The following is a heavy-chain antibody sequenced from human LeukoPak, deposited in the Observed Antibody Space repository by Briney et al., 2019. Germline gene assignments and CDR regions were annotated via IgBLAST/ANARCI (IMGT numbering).Heavy chain of an antibody. Sequence: GASVKVSCKASGGTFSSYAISWVRQAPGQGLEWMGGIVPIFGTANYAQKFQGRVTITADESTSTAYMELSSLRSEDTAVYYCSCIIYYGSGSYSYWGQGTLVTVSS. V-gene: IGHV1-69*13. CDR1: GGTFSSYA. CDR2: IVPIFGTA. CDR3: SCIIYYGSGSYSY. D-gene: IGHD3-10*01. J-gene: IGHJ4*02.